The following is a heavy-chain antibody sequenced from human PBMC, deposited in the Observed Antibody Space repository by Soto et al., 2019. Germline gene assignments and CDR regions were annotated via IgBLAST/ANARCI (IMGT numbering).Heavy chain of an antibody. J-gene: IGHJ5*02. Sequence: QVQLQESGPGLVKPSETLSLTCTVSGGSISSYYWSWIRQPPGKGLEWIGYIYYSGSTNYNPSLKSRVTISVDTSKNQFSLKLSSVTAADTAVYYCARHGAYCSSTSCYAAGWFDPWGQGTLVTVSS. CDR2: IYYSGST. CDR1: GGSISSYY. CDR3: ARHGAYCSSTSCYAAGWFDP. V-gene: IGHV4-59*08. D-gene: IGHD2-2*01.